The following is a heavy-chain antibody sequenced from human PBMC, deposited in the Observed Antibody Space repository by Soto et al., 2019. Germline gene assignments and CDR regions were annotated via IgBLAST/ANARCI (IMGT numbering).Heavy chain of an antibody. CDR2: FDPEDGET. D-gene: IGHD2-2*01. CDR3: ATEGASLAGAAADAFDI. J-gene: IGHJ3*02. V-gene: IGHV1-24*01. Sequence: ASVKVSCKVSGYTLTELSMHWVRQAPGKGLEWMGGFDPEDGETIYAQKFQGRVTMTEDTSTDTAYMELSSLRSEDTAVYYCATEGASLAGAAADAFDIWGQGTMVTVSS. CDR1: GYTLTELS.